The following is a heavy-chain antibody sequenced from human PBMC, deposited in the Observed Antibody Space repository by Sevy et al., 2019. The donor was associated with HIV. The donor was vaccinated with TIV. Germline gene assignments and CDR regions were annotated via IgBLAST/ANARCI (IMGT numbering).Heavy chain of an antibody. D-gene: IGHD1-26*01. Sequence: ASVKVSCKASGGTFSSYAISWVRQAPGQGLEWMGGIIPILGIANYAQKFQGRVTITADKSTSTAYMGLSSLRSEETAVYYCARGGRGGSYYGGWFDPWGQGTLVTVSS. CDR2: IIPILGIA. V-gene: IGHV1-69*10. J-gene: IGHJ5*02. CDR3: ARGGRGGSYYGGWFDP. CDR1: GGTFSSYA.